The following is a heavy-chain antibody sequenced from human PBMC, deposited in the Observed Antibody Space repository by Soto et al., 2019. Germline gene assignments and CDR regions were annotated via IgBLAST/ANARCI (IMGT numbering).Heavy chain of an antibody. V-gene: IGHV3-48*02. D-gene: IGHD3-3*01. CDR3: ARDFGHGYYLDY. CDR1: GFSFSNYN. Sequence: GGSLRLSCVASGFSFSNYNMNWVRRAPGKGLEWVSYITDSSDTVHYADSVRGRFTISRDNAESSLYLQTNSLRDEDTAVYFCARDFGHGYYLDYWGRGTLVTVSS. J-gene: IGHJ4*02. CDR2: ITDSSDTV.